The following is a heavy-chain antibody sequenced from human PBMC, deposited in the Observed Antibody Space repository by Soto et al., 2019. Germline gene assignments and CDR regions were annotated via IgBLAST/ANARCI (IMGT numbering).Heavy chain of an antibody. D-gene: IGHD3-10*01. CDR2: IYYSGST. V-gene: IGHV4-31*03. CDR1: GGSISSGGYY. Sequence: PSETLSLTCTVSGGSISSGGYYWSWIRQHPGKGLEWIGYIYYSGSTYYNPSLKSRVTISVDTSKNQFSLKLSSVTAADTAVYYCARDRVLDAFDIWGQGTMVTVSS. J-gene: IGHJ3*02. CDR3: ARDRVLDAFDI.